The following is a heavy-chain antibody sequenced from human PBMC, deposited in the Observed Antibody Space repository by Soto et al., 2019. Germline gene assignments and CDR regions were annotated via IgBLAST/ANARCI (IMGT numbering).Heavy chain of an antibody. V-gene: IGHV1-3*01. Sequence: ASVKASCKASGYTFTSYAMLWVRQAPGQRLEWMGWINAGNGNRKYSQKFQGRVTITRDTSASTAYMELSSLRSEDTAIYYCARDIAFDIWGQGTMVTVSS. J-gene: IGHJ3*02. CDR1: GYTFTSYA. CDR2: INAGNGNR. CDR3: ARDIAFDI.